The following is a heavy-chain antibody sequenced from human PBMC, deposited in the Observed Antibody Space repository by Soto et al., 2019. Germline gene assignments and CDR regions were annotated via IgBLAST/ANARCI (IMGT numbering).Heavy chain of an antibody. V-gene: IGHV3-74*01. Sequence: EVQLVESGGGLVQPGGSLRLSCAASGFTFGSYWMHWVRQAPGKGLVWISRIDPYETAISYADSVKGRFSISRDNAKNTLFLQMNSLRADDMAVYFCAMGVTEPCDSWGQGTLVTVTS. CDR2: IDPYETAI. CDR3: AMGVTEPCDS. J-gene: IGHJ4*02. CDR1: GFTFGSYW. D-gene: IGHD1-26*01.